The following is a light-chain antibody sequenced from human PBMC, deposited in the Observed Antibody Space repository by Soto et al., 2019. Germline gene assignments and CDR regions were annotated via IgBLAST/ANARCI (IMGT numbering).Light chain of an antibody. J-gene: IGKJ5*01. Sequence: EILFTQSPATLSLSPGEGATLSCRASGSVAGYLALYQQKPGLPPRLLIYETSNRVIGLPDSFSGSGSGTDFTLTISSLEPEDSGAYYCQQRWRWPSNTFGQGTRLEIK. CDR2: ETS. CDR1: GSVAGY. CDR3: QQRWRWPSNT. V-gene: IGKV3-11*01.